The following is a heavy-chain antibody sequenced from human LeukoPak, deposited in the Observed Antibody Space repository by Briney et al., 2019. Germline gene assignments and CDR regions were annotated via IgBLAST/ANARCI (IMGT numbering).Heavy chain of an antibody. J-gene: IGHJ5*02. CDR2: IYTSEST. CDR1: GGSISSGSYY. V-gene: IGHV4-61*02. Sequence: SETLSLTCTVSGGSISSGSYYWSWIRQPAGKGLEWIGRIYTSESTNYNPSLKSRVTISVDTSKNQFSLKLSSVTAADTAVYYCARALYCGGDCYDTTFDPWGQGTLVTVSS. D-gene: IGHD2-21*02. CDR3: ARALYCGGDCYDTTFDP.